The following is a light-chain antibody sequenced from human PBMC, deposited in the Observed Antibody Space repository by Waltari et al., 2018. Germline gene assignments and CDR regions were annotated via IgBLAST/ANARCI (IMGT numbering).Light chain of an antibody. Sequence: SYELTQQPSVSLSPGQTASITCFGDNLGDKYASWYQQTPGQSPVLVIHQDTKRPSGIPERFSGSNSGNTATLTISGTQTMDEGVYYCQAWDSRIVVFGGGTKLTVL. CDR2: QDT. J-gene: IGLJ2*01. V-gene: IGLV3-1*01. CDR1: NLGDKY. CDR3: QAWDSRIVV.